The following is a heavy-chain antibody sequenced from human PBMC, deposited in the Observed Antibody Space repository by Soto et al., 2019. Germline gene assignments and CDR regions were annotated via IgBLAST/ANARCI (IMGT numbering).Heavy chain of an antibody. V-gene: IGHV1-69*12. CDR2: IIPSFGRT. CDR1: GGSLNQYA. D-gene: IGHD2-15*01. Sequence: QVQLVQSGAEVKKPGSSVKVSCKVSGGSLNQYAISWVRQTPGQGLEWMGGIIPSFGRTSYAQKFQGRVTITADASTTTVNLELRGLSSEDSAIYFCADLSLGYCSSTTCPPDYWGQGTVVTVSS. J-gene: IGHJ4*02. CDR3: ADLSLGYCSSTTCPPDY.